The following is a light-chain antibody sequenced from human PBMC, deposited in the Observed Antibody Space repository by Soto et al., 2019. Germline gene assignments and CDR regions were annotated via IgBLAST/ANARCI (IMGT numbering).Light chain of an antibody. CDR3: QQRSNRPWT. V-gene: IGKV3-11*01. J-gene: IGKJ1*01. Sequence: EIVLTQSPATLPLSPGERATLSCRASQSVSIYLAWYQQKPGQAPRLLIYDASSRATDIPARFTGSGSGTDFTLSISSLEPEDFAVYYCQQRSNRPWTFGQGTKVEIK. CDR1: QSVSIY. CDR2: DAS.